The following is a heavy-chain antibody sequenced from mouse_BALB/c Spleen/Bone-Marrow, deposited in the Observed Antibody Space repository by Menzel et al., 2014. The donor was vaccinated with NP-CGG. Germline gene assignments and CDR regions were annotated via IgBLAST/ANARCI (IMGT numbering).Heavy chain of an antibody. V-gene: IGHV1-4*02. J-gene: IGHJ2*01. CDR1: GYIFTSYT. Sequence: VKLQESAAELARPGASVKLSCKASGYIFTSYTIQWIKQRPGQGLEWIGYINPSIGYTEYNQKFRDKTTLTADTSSGITYMQLSSLTSEDSAVYYCAREGTYYAYFDYWGQGTTLTVSS. CDR3: AREGTYYAYFDY. CDR2: INPSIGYT. D-gene: IGHD1-1*01.